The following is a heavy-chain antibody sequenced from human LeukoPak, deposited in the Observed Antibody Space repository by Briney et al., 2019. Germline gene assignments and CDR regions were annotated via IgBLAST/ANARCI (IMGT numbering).Heavy chain of an antibody. V-gene: IGHV3-7*01. D-gene: IGHD5-18*01. CDR1: GFTFSSYW. J-gene: IGHJ4*02. Sequence: GGSLRLSRAASGFTFSSYWMTWIRQAPGKGLEWVANIKQDGSEKYYVDSVKGRFTISRDNAKNSLYLQMNSLRAEDTAVYYCARDTGGGYSCYDCWGQGTLVTVSS. CDR2: IKQDGSEK. CDR3: ARDTGGGYSCYDC.